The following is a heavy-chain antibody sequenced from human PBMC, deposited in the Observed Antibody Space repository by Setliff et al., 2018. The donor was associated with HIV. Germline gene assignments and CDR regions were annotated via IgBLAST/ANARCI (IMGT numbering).Heavy chain of an antibody. Sequence: GGSLRLSCTASGFTFGDYAVSWVRQAPGKGLEWVGFIRRTDNGGTIEYAASVRGRFTISRDESGTIAYLQMNSLKTEDTGVYYCTTLSRGRSNAGWYYFDNWGHGTLVTVSS. V-gene: IGHV3-49*04. J-gene: IGHJ4*01. CDR3: TTLSRGRSNAGWYYFDN. D-gene: IGHD6-19*01. CDR2: IRRTDNGGTI. CDR1: GFTFGDYA.